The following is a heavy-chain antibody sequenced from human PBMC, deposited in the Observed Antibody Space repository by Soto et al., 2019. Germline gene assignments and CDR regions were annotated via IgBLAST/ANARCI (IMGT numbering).Heavy chain of an antibody. D-gene: IGHD3-22*01. CDR2: IFGSASS. V-gene: IGHV4-31*03. Sequence: SETLSLTCTVSGGSFSSCCYYWSRLRQYQGKGLEWIVYIFGSASSNHNPPLKGRITISVDTTKYQFFLKLRSVTAAETAVYYCARDNYYTGSGYYPSSAEYFQHWCQGTQVTLSS. CDR1: GGSFSSCCYY. CDR3: ARDNYYTGSGYYPSSAEYFQH. J-gene: IGHJ1*01.